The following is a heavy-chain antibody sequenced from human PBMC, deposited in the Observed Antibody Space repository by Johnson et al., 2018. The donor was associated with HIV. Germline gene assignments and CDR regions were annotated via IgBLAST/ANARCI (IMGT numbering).Heavy chain of an antibody. CDR3: ARLGSTSSGAFDI. D-gene: IGHD6-13*01. V-gene: IGHV3-30*04. CDR2: ISYDGGSK. Sequence: QVQLVESGGGVVQPGRSLRLSCAASGFTFSSYPMHWVRQAPGKGLEWVAIISYDGGSKYYADSVKGRFTVSRDNSKNTLYLQMNSLRGEDTAVYYCARLGSTSSGAFDIWGQGTMVTVSS. CDR1: GFTFSSYP. J-gene: IGHJ3*02.